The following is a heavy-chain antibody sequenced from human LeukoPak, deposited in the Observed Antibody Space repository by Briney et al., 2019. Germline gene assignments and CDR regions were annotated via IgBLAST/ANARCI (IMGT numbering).Heavy chain of an antibody. D-gene: IGHD4-17*01. V-gene: IGHV3-23*01. CDR3: VKKGQADDYGNPD. CDR1: GFTFSSYA. CDR2: ISGSGGTT. J-gene: IGHJ4*02. Sequence: GGSLRLSCVVSGFTFSSYAMSWVRQAPGKGLEWVSAISGSGGTTYYADSVKGRFTISRDNSKNTLYLQMNNLRADDTAVYYCVKKGQADDYGNPDWGQGALVTVSP.